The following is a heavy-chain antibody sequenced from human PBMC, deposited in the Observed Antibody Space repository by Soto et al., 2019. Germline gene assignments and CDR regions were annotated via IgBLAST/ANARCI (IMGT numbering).Heavy chain of an antibody. D-gene: IGHD3-16*02. CDR2: ISAYNGNT. V-gene: IGHV1-18*01. CDR3: ARDGRMITFGGVIVTYAFDI. J-gene: IGHJ3*02. CDR1: GYTFTSYG. Sequence: ASVKVSCKASGYTFTSYGISWVRQAPGQGLEWMGWISAYNGNTNYAQKLQGRVTMTTDTSTSTAYMELRSLRSDDTAVYYCARDGRMITFGGVIVTYAFDIWGQGTMVTVSS.